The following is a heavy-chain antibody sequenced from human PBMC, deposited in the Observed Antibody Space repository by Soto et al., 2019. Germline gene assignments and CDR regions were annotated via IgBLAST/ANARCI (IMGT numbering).Heavy chain of an antibody. CDR3: ARGRQRGVLMVYVKYYGMDV. D-gene: IGHD2-8*01. CDR2: INHSGST. CDR1: GGSLSGYY. Sequence: PSETLSLTCAVYGGSLSGYYWSWIRQPPGKGLEWIGEINHSGSTNYNPSLKSRVTISVDTSKNQFSLKLSSVTAADTAVYYCARGRQRGVLMVYVKYYGMDVWGQGTTVTVSS. J-gene: IGHJ6*02. V-gene: IGHV4-34*01.